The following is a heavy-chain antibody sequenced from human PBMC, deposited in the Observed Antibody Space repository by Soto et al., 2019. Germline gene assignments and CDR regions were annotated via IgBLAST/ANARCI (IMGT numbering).Heavy chain of an antibody. D-gene: IGHD3-10*01. Sequence: GGSLRLSCAASGFTVSSNYMSWVRQAPGKGLEWVSVIYSVGSTYYADSVKCRFSIFRDNSKNTLYLQMNSLRAEDTAVYYCARDHRSGAADYDYWGQGTLVTVSS. CDR2: IYSVGST. CDR1: GFTVSSNY. J-gene: IGHJ4*02. CDR3: ARDHRSGAADYDY. V-gene: IGHV3-53*01.